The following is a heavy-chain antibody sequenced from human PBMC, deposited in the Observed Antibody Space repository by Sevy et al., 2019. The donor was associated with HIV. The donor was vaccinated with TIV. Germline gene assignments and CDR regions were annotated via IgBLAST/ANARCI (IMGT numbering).Heavy chain of an antibody. CDR1: GFTFSSYE. CDR3: AREGTTVTTFGGVGRGYFDY. V-gene: IGHV3-48*03. Sequence: GGSLRLSCAASGFTFSSYETNWVRQAPGKGLEWVSYISSSGSTIYYADSVKGRFTISRDNAKNSRYLQMNSLRVEDTAGYYCAREGTTVTTFGGVGRGYFDYWGQGTLVTVSS. CDR2: ISSSGSTI. J-gene: IGHJ4*02. D-gene: IGHD4-17*01.